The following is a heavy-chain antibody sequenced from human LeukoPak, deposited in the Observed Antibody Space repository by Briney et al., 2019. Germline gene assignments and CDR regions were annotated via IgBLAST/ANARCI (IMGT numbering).Heavy chain of an antibody. CDR2: IYSGGSK. V-gene: IGHV3-53*01. CDR1: GFTVSSNY. J-gene: IGHJ4*02. D-gene: IGHD5-24*01. CDR3: AVLRDGYNHS. Sequence: GGSLRLSCAASGFTVSSNYMSWVRQAPGKGLEWVSVIYSGGSKYYADSVKGRFTISRDNSKNTLYLQMNSLRAEDTAVYYCAVLRDGYNHSWGQGTLVTVSS.